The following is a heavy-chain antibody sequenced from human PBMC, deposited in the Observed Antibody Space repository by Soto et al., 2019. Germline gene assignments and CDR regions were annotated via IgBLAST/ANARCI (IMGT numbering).Heavy chain of an antibody. J-gene: IGHJ6*03. CDR2: IYSGGST. CDR1: GFTVSSNY. D-gene: IGHD3-3*01. V-gene: IGHV3-66*01. CDR3: VRDSRGDFWSGYNFYYYYYMDV. Sequence: GGSLRLSCAASGFTVSSNYMSWVRQAPGKGLEWVSTIYSGGSTYYADSVKGRFTISRDNSKNTLYLQMNSLRAEDTAVYYCVRDSRGDFWSGYNFYYYYYMDVWAKGPRSPSP.